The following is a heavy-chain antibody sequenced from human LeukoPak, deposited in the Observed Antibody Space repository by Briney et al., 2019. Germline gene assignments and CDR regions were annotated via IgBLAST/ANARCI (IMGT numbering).Heavy chain of an antibody. CDR3: AKDLALWFGEHYFDY. Sequence: GGSLRLPCAASGFTFSSYGMHWVRQAPGKGLEWVAFIRYDGSNKYYADSVKGRFTISRDNSKNTLYLQMNSLRAEDTAVYYCAKDLALWFGEHYFDYWGQGTLVTVSS. J-gene: IGHJ4*02. CDR2: IRYDGSNK. D-gene: IGHD3-10*01. CDR1: GFTFSSYG. V-gene: IGHV3-30*02.